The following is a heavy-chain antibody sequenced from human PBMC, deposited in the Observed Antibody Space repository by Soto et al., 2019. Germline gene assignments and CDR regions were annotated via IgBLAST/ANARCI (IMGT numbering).Heavy chain of an antibody. CDR3: ARVRTPFKYYFDY. CDR1: GFTFRSYW. Sequence: EVQLVESGEGLVQPGGSLRLSCAASGFTFRSYWMSWVRQAPGKGLEWVANIKQDGSEKYYVDSVKGRFTISRDNAKNSLYLQMNSLRAEDTAVYYCARVRTPFKYYFDYWGQGTLVTVSS. J-gene: IGHJ4*02. V-gene: IGHV3-7*01. CDR2: IKQDGSEK.